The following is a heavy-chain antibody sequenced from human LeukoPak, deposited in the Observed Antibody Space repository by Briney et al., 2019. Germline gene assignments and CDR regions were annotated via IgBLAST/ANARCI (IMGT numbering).Heavy chain of an antibody. CDR2: IYPGDSDT. J-gene: IGHJ6*02. D-gene: IGHD3-10*01. CDR3: ARKSYGSGSPYGMDV. CDR1: GYSFASYW. Sequence: GESLKISCKGSGYSFASYWIGWVRQMPGKGLEWMGIIYPGDSDTRYSPSFQGQVTISADKSISTAYLQGSSLKASDTAMYYCARKSYGSGSPYGMDVWGQGTTVTVSS. V-gene: IGHV5-51*01.